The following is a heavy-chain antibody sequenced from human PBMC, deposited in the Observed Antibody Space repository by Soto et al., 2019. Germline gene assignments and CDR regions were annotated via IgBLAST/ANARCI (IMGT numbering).Heavy chain of an antibody. CDR2: VHYSAGS. CDR3: ATSYHYKKFPYDC. D-gene: IGHD5-12*01. Sequence: SETLSLTCAVSGVSISNSYWTWIRQPPGKGLEWIGYVHYSAGSDYNASLRSRVTMSVDTSVSQVSLKLSSVTAADTAVYYCATSYHYKKFPYDCWGQGTLVTVSS. J-gene: IGHJ4*02. CDR1: GVSISNSY. V-gene: IGHV4-59*01.